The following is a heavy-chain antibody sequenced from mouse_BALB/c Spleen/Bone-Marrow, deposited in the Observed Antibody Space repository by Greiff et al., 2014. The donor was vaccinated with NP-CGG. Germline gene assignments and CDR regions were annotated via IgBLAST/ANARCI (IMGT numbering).Heavy chain of an antibody. CDR2: IDPANGNT. CDR1: GSNIKDTY. Sequence: DVQLVESGAALVKPGASVKLSCTASGSNIKDTYMHWVKQRPEQGLEWIGRIDPANGNTKYDPKFQGKATITADTSSNTAYLQLSSLTSEDTAVYYCANYYYGSHFDYWGQGTTLTVSS. V-gene: IGHV14-3*02. J-gene: IGHJ2*01. D-gene: IGHD1-1*01. CDR3: ANYYYGSHFDY.